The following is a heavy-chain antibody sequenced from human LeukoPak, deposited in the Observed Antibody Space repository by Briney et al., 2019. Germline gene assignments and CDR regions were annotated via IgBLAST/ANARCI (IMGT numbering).Heavy chain of an antibody. J-gene: IGHJ4*02. D-gene: IGHD6-19*01. CDR2: IYNDETSA. Sequence: GGSLRLSCAASGFTFSNTWMYWVRQGPGKGLVWVSRIYNDETSATYADSVKGRFTISRDNAKNTLYLQMDSLRVDDTAVYYCARLPVAGIYYFDYWGQGTLVTVSS. V-gene: IGHV3-74*01. CDR3: ARLPVAGIYYFDY. CDR1: GFTFSNTW.